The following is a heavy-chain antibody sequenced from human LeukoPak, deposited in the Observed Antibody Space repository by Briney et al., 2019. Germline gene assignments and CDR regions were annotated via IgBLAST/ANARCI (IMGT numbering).Heavy chain of an antibody. Sequence: SSETLSLTCTVSGGSISSSTYYWGWIRQPPGKGLEWIGSIYYSGTTYYNPSLKSRVTISADTSKNQFSLKLSSVTAADTAVYYCARAKVLLWFGESNPTQWFDPWGQGTLVTVSS. J-gene: IGHJ5*02. D-gene: IGHD3-10*01. CDR3: ARAKVLLWFGESNPTQWFDP. CDR2: IYYSGTT. CDR1: GGSISSSTYY. V-gene: IGHV4-39*01.